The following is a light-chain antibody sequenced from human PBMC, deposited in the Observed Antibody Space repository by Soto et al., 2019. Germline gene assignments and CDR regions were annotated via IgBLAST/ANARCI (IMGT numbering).Light chain of an antibody. V-gene: IGKV3-15*01. CDR3: QQYNKWPPLT. CDR2: AAS. CDR1: QYISND. J-gene: IGKJ4*01. Sequence: EIVMTQSPATLSVSPGERATLSCRASQYISNDLAWYQQKPGQAPRPLIYAASIRATGIPARFSGSGSGTEFTLTISNLQSEDFAVYYCQQYNKWPPLTFGGGTKVEI.